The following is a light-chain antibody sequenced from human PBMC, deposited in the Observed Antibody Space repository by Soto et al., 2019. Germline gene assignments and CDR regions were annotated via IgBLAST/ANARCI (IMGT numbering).Light chain of an antibody. V-gene: IGKV3-15*01. CDR3: QQYNNWPPWT. Sequence: EIVMTQSPATLSVSTGERATLSCRASQNVRSNLAWYQQKPGQAPSLLIYGASARATGVPDRFSGSGSGTEFTPTISSLQSEDFAVYYWQQYNNWPPWTFGQGTKVEIK. CDR1: QNVRSN. CDR2: GAS. J-gene: IGKJ1*01.